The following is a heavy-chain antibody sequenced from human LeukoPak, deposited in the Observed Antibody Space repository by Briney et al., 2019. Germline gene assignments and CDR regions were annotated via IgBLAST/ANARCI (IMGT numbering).Heavy chain of an antibody. J-gene: IGHJ4*02. Sequence: ASVKVSCKASGYTFTGYYMHWVRQAPGQGLEWMGWINPNSGGTNYAQKFQGRVTMTRDTSISTAYMELSRLRSDDTAVYCCARGNIVVVVAAAPDYWGQGTLVTVSS. D-gene: IGHD2-15*01. CDR2: INPNSGGT. V-gene: IGHV1-2*02. CDR1: GYTFTGYY. CDR3: ARGNIVVVVAAAPDY.